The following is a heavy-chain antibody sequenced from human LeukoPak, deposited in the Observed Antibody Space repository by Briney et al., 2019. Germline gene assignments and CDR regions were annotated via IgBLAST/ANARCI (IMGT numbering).Heavy chain of an antibody. J-gene: IGHJ4*02. CDR1: GFTFSSHW. V-gene: IGHV3-74*01. CDR3: ARGNVGPDY. CDR2: INNDGSDI. D-gene: IGHD1-1*01. Sequence: GGSLRLSCAVSGFTFSSHWMHWVRQAPGKGLVWVSRINNDGSDIKYADSVKGRLTMSRDNAQNTLYLQMNSLRAEDTAVYYCARGNVGPDYWGQGTLVTVSS.